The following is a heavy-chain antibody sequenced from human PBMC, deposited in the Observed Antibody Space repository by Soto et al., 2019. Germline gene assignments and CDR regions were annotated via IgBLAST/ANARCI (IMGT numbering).Heavy chain of an antibody. Sequence: QVQLVESGGGVVQPGRSLRLSCAASGFTFSSYGMHWVRQAPGKGLEWVAVIWYDGSNKYYADSVKGRFTISRDNSKNTLYLQMNSLRAEDTAVYYCARGAAVVGALFDYWGQGTLVTVSS. V-gene: IGHV3-33*01. CDR3: ARGAAVVGALFDY. J-gene: IGHJ4*02. CDR1: GFTFSSYG. CDR2: IWYDGSNK. D-gene: IGHD1-26*01.